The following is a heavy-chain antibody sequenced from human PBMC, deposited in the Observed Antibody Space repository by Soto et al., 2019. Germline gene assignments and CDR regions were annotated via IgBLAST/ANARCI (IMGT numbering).Heavy chain of an antibody. J-gene: IGHJ6*02. V-gene: IGHV3-7*01. Sequence: PGGSLRLSCAASGFTFSSYWMSWVRQAPGKGLEWVANIKQDGSEKYYVDSVKGRFTISRDNAKNSLYLQMNSLRAEDTAVYYCARDTVYYYYYGMDVWGQGTTVTVSS. CDR3: ARDTVYYYYYGMDV. CDR1: GFTFSSYW. CDR2: IKQDGSEK. D-gene: IGHD4-4*01.